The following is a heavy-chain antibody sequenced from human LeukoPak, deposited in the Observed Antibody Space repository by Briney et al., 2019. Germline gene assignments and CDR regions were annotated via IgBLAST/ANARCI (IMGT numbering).Heavy chain of an antibody. CDR1: GGSFSGYY. D-gene: IGHD3-22*01. CDR3: ARGGWRYDSSSLGGTEPHFDY. J-gene: IGHJ4*02. V-gene: IGHV4-34*01. Sequence: SETLSLTCAVYGGSFSGYYWSWIRQPPGKGLEWIGEINHSGSTNYNPSLKSRVTISVDTSKNQFSLKLSSVTAADTAVYYCARGGWRYDSSSLGGTEPHFDYWGQGTLVTVSS. CDR2: INHSGST.